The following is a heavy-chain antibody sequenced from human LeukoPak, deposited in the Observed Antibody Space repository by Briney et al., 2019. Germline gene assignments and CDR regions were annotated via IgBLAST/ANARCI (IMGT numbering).Heavy chain of an antibody. J-gene: IGHJ6*02. D-gene: IGHD2-15*01. CDR3: AGDRGWVVAASRGMDV. Sequence: GGSLRLSCAASGFTLSSFGMHWVRQAPGKGLEWVAAISYDGSNEHHADSVKGRFTISRDSSKTTLYLQMNSLRAEDTAMYYCAGDRGWVVAASRGMDVWGQGTTVTVS. V-gene: IGHV3-30*03. CDR1: GFTLSSFG. CDR2: ISYDGSNE.